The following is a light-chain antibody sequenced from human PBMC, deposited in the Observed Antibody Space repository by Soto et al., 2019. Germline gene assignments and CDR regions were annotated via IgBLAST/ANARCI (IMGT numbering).Light chain of an antibody. Sequence: EIVLTQSPATLSLSPGERATLSCRASQSVRSNLAWYHQKPGQAPRLLIYGASTRATGIPARFSGSGSGTDFILTISSLQPEDIATYYCQQYENFPITFGQGTRLEIK. J-gene: IGKJ5*01. CDR2: GAS. CDR3: QQYENFPIT. V-gene: IGKV3D-15*01. CDR1: QSVRSN.